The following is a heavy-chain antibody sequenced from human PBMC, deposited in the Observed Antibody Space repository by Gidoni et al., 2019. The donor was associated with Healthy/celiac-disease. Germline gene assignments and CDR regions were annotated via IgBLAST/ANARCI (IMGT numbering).Heavy chain of an antibody. V-gene: IGHV3-23*01. CDR2: ISGSGGST. CDR3: AKDRVEYYDILTGLPYGAFDI. D-gene: IGHD3-9*01. J-gene: IGHJ3*02. CDR1: GFHLSSYA. Sequence: EVQLLESGGGLVQPGGSLRLSCAASGFHLSSYAMSWVRQAPGKGLGWVSAISGSGGSTYYADSVKGRFTISRDNSKNTLYLQMNSLRAEDTAVYYCAKDRVEYYDILTGLPYGAFDIWGQGTMVTVSS.